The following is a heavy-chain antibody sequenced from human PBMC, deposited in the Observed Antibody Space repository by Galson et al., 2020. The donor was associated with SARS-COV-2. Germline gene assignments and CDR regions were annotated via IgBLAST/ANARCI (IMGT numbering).Heavy chain of an antibody. J-gene: IGHJ6*02. Sequence: NSGGSLRLSCAASGFPFSTYSMNWVRQAPGKGLEWVSSISTSSSYIYYADSVKGRFTISRDNVRNSLYLEMHSLRAEDTAIYYCARDEGIRGYYYGRLYYGLDVWGQGTTVTVSS. D-gene: IGHD5-18*01. CDR2: ISTSSSYI. V-gene: IGHV3-21*01. CDR3: ARDEGIRGYYYGRLYYGLDV. CDR1: GFPFSTYS.